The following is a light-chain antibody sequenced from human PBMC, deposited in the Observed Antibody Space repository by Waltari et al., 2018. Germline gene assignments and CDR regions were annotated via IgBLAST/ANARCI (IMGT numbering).Light chain of an antibody. CDR2: RSS. CDR1: HSITDW. CDR3: QQYSNFPYT. Sequence: DIQITQSPSTLSASVGDRVTFTCRASHSITDWLAWYQQKPGSAPKLLIYRSSTLDTGVPSRFSGSGSGTEFSLTVSSVQPDDFATYYCQQYSNFPYTFGQGTKLEIK. J-gene: IGKJ2*01. V-gene: IGKV1-5*03.